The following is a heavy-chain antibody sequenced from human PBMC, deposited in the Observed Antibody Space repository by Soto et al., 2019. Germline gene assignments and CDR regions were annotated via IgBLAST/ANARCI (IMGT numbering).Heavy chain of an antibody. CDR2: IYYSGST. V-gene: IGHV4-59*01. Sequence: SETLSLTCTVSGGSISSYYWSWIRHPPGKGLEWIGYIYYSGSTNYNPSLKSRVTISVDTSKNQFSLKLSSVTAADTAVYYCVREAATYYDFWSGYYQSGWFDPWGQGTLVTVSS. CDR3: VREAATYYDFWSGYYQSGWFDP. D-gene: IGHD3-3*01. CDR1: GGSISSYY. J-gene: IGHJ5*02.